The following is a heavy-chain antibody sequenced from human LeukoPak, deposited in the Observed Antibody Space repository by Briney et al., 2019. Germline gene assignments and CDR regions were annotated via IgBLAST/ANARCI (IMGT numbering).Heavy chain of an antibody. CDR1: GFTFSSYA. CDR2: ISGSGDST. D-gene: IGHD2-2*01. Sequence: GGSLRLSCAGSGFTFSSYAMTWGRQAPGKGLEWVSAISGSGDSTYYADSVKGRFTISRDNSKNTLYLQMNSLRPEDTAVYYCATRGYCSGTSCYAPQPWGQGTLVTVSS. CDR3: ATRGYCSGTSCYAPQP. V-gene: IGHV3-23*01. J-gene: IGHJ5*02.